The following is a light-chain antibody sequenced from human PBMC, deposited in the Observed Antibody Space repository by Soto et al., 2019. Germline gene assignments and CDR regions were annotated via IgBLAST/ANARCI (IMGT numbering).Light chain of an antibody. J-gene: IGKJ2*01. CDR1: QSVSSY. V-gene: IGKV3-11*01. CDR3: QQPYT. CDR2: DES. Sequence: EIVLTQSPATLSLSPGERATLSCRASQSVSSYLAWYQQKPGQAHRLLIYDESNRATCIPARFSGSGPGTDFTLTISSLEPEYFAVYYCQQPYTFGQGTKLEIK.